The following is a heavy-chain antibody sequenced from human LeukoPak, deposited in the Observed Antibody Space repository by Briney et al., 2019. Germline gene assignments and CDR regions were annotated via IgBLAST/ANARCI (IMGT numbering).Heavy chain of an antibody. Sequence: GRSLRLSCAASGFTFSSYAMHWVRQAPGKGLEWVAVISYDGSNKYYVDSVKGRFTISRDNSKNTLYLQMNSLRAEDTAVYYCARGNYNDYGEPGALGYYYGMDVWGQGTTVTVSS. V-gene: IGHV3-30-3*01. CDR1: GFTFSSYA. D-gene: IGHD4-17*01. CDR3: ARGNYNDYGEPGALGYYYGMDV. CDR2: ISYDGSNK. J-gene: IGHJ6*02.